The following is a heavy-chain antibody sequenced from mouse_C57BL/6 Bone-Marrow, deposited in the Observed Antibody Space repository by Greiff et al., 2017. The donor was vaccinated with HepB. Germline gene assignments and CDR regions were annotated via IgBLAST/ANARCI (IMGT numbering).Heavy chain of an antibody. J-gene: IGHJ3*01. CDR2: IDPSDSYT. D-gene: IGHD2-4*01. Sequence: QVQLQQPGAELVMPGASVKLSCKASGYTFTSYWMHWVKQRPGQGLEWIGEIDPSDSYTNYNQKFKGKSTLTVDKSSSTAYMQLSSLTPEDSAVYYCERSGYDYDDGGFAYWGQGTLVTVSA. CDR3: ERSGYDYDDGGFAY. V-gene: IGHV1-69*01. CDR1: GYTFTSYW.